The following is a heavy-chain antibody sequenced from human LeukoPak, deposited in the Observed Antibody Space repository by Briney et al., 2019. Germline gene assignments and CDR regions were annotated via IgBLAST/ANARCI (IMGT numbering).Heavy chain of an antibody. J-gene: IGHJ4*02. V-gene: IGHV3-23*01. D-gene: IGHD6-13*01. CDR3: AHISSSWPDY. CDR2: ISGSGGST. CDR1: GFTFSSYA. Sequence: QAGGSLRLSCAASGFTFSSYAMSWVRQAPGKGPEWVSAISGSGGSTYYADSVKGRFTISRDNSKNTLYLQMNSLRAEDTAVYYCAHISSSWPDYWGQGTLVTVSS.